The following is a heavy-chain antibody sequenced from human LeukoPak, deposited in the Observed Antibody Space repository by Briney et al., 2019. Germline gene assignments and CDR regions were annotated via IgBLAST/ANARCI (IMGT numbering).Heavy chain of an antibody. Sequence: GGSLRLSCAASGFTFSSYGMNWVRQAPGKGLEWVSYISSSSTIYYADSLKGRFTISRDEAKNSLYLQMNSLRAEDTAVYYCAREVNYYNSGSFYNVPDYWGQGTLVTVSS. CDR1: GFTFSSYG. J-gene: IGHJ4*02. CDR3: AREVNYYNSGSFYNVPDY. V-gene: IGHV3-48*01. D-gene: IGHD3-10*01. CDR2: ISSSSTI.